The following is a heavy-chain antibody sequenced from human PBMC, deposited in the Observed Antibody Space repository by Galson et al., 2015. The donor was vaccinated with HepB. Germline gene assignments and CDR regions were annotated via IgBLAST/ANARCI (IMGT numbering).Heavy chain of an antibody. CDR2: TRSKTFGGTN. V-gene: IGHV3-49*04. CDR1: GFTSGDYL. Sequence: SLRLSCAPSGFTSGDYLMSWVRQAPGKGLEWVGFTRSKTFGGTNEYAASVKGRFTISRDDSNSIVYLQMSSLKTEDTAVYYCTRGPRNWGARWYFDLWGRGTLVTVSS. J-gene: IGHJ2*01. D-gene: IGHD7-27*01. CDR3: TRGPRNWGARWYFDL.